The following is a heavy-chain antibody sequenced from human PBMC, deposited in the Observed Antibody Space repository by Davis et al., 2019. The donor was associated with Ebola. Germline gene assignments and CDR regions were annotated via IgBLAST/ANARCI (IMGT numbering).Heavy chain of an antibody. Sequence: GESLKISCAASGFTFSSHGMHWVRQAPGKGLEWVAVIWYDGNSKYYADSVKGRFTISRDNSQNKLYLQMNSLRAEDTAVYYCARDPPESDYDFWSGNGMDVWGKGTTVTVSS. V-gene: IGHV3-33*01. CDR3: ARDPPESDYDFWSGNGMDV. CDR2: IWYDGNSK. J-gene: IGHJ6*04. CDR1: GFTFSSHG. D-gene: IGHD3-3*01.